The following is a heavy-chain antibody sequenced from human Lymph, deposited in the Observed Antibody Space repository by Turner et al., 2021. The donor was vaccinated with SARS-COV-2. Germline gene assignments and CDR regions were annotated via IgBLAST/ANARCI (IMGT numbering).Heavy chain of an antibody. CDR3: AKNEMAMIVLVITLFDY. CDR1: GFTFRSYA. CDR2: ISGSGGST. V-gene: IGHV3-23*01. D-gene: IGHD3-22*01. J-gene: IGHJ4*02. Sequence: EVQLLESGGGLVQPGGSLRLSCAASGFTFRSYAMSWVRQAPGKGVEWVLVISGSGGSTNYADSVKGRFSISRDNSKNTLYLQMNSLRAEDTAVYYCAKNEMAMIVLVITLFDYWGQGTLVTVSS.